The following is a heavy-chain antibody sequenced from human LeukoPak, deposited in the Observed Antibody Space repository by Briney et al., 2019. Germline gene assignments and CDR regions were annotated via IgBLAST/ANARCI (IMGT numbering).Heavy chain of an antibody. CDR2: IYHSGST. Sequence: PSETLSLTCAVSGYSISSGYYWGWIRQPPGKGLEWIGIIYHSGSTYYNPSLKSRVTISVDTSKNQFSLKLSSVTAADTAVYYCASDTSLYDILTGYYRDREYYFDYWGQGTLVTVSS. CDR1: GYSISSGYY. J-gene: IGHJ4*02. V-gene: IGHV4-38-2*01. D-gene: IGHD3-9*01. CDR3: ASDTSLYDILTGYYRDREYYFDY.